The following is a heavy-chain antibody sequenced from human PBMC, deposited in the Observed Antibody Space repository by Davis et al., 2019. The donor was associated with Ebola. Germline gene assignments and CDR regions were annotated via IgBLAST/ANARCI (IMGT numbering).Heavy chain of an antibody. V-gene: IGHV1-46*01. Sequence: ASVKVSCKASGYTFTSYYMHWVRQAPGQGLEWMGIINPSGGSTSYAQKFQGRVTMTRDTSTSTVYMELSSLRSEDTAVYYCARVDTAMAPGGDYYYMDVWGKGTTVTVSS. CDR3: ARVDTAMAPGGDYYYMDV. J-gene: IGHJ6*03. CDR1: GYTFTSYY. CDR2: INPSGGST. D-gene: IGHD5-18*01.